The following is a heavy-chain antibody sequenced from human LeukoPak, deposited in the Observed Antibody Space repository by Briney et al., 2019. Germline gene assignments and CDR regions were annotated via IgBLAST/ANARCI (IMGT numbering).Heavy chain of an antibody. V-gene: IGHV3-48*03. J-gene: IGHJ4*02. CDR1: GFTFSSYE. D-gene: IGHD3-10*01. Sequence: GGSLRLSCAASGFTFSSYEMNWVRQAPGKGLEWVSYISSGGSTIYYADSVKGRFTISRDNAKNSLYLQMNSLRAEDTAVYYCARVGWFGGFYFDYWGQGTLVTVSS. CDR2: ISSGGSTI. CDR3: ARVGWFGGFYFDY.